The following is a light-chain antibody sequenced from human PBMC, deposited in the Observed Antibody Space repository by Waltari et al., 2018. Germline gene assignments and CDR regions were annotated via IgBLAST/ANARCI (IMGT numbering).Light chain of an antibody. CDR1: QSLSITY. J-gene: IGKJ5*01. CDR2: KVF. CDR3: QQYRTSSVT. V-gene: IGKV3-20*01. Sequence: EIVLTHSPGTLSLSLGERAPLPCRASQSLSITYLPWYQEKPGLAPRLLIYKVFSRAPGIPDRFSGSGSGTDFTLTITRLEPEDFAMYYCQQYRTSSVTFGQGTRLDIK.